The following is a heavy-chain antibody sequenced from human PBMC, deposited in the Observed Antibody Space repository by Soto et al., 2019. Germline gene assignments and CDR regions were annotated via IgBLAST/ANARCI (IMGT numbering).Heavy chain of an antibody. CDR3: GSSGWYGGYYFDY. D-gene: IGHD6-19*01. CDR1: GGSIINYY. V-gene: IGHV4-59*01. Sequence: SETLSHTCTFSGGSIINYYYSWIRQPPGKGLEWIGYIFHTGTTSYNPSLKSRVTLSVDTSKNQFSLKLSSVTAADTAVYYCGSSGWYGGYYFDYWGQGTLVTVSS. CDR2: IFHTGTT. J-gene: IGHJ4*02.